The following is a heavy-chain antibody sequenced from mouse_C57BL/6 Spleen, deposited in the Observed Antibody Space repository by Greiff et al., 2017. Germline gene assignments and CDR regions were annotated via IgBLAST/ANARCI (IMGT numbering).Heavy chain of an antibody. CDR2: ISSGGSYT. CDR1: GFTFSSYG. Sequence: DVKLQESGGDLVKPGGSLKLSCAASGFTFSSYGMSWVRQTPDKRLEWVATISSGGSYTYYPDSVKGRFTISRDNAKNTLYLQMSSLKSEDTAMYYCASPYDGYFFFDYWGQGTTLTVSS. D-gene: IGHD2-3*01. J-gene: IGHJ2*01. V-gene: IGHV5-6*02. CDR3: ASPYDGYFFFDY.